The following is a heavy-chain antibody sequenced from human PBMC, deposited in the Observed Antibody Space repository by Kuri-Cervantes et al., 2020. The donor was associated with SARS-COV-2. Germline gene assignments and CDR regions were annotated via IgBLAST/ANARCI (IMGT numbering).Heavy chain of an antibody. J-gene: IGHJ6*03. Sequence: GSLRLSCTVPGGSTSSHYWSWIRQPPGKGPEWIGYIYYSGSTNYNPTLKSRVTISVDTSKNQFSLKLSSVTAADTAVYYCARGYSNEIYYYYMDVWGKGTTVTVSS. V-gene: IGHV4-59*11. CDR1: GGSTSSHY. CDR2: IYYSGST. D-gene: IGHD4-11*01. CDR3: ARGYSNEIYYYYMDV.